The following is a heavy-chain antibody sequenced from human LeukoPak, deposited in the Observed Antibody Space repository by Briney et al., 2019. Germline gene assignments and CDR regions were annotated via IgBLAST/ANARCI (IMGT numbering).Heavy chain of an antibody. CDR1: GVTLSNYA. Sequence: GGSLRLSCVASGVTLSNYAMSWARQAPGKGLEWVSGIGSSGSGGNTYYADSVKGRFTISRDSSRNTLFLHMNTLRAEDTAIYYCAKDRTVGASYWYFDLWGRGALVTVSS. CDR3: AKDRTVGASYWYFDL. D-gene: IGHD1-26*01. J-gene: IGHJ2*01. CDR2: IGSSGSGGNT. V-gene: IGHV3-23*01.